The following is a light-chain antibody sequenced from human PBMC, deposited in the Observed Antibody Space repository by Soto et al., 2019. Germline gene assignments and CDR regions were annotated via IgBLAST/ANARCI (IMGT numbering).Light chain of an antibody. CDR3: QKYDSSPRT. V-gene: IGKV1-27*01. J-gene: IGKJ1*01. CDR1: QGVSNN. CDR2: AAS. Sequence: DIQMTQSPSSLSASVRDRATISCRASQGVSNNLAWYQQKPGKVPRLLIYAASTLQTGIPARFSGSGSGTDFTLTISSLQPEDVAIYYCQKYDSSPRTFGQGTKVEIK.